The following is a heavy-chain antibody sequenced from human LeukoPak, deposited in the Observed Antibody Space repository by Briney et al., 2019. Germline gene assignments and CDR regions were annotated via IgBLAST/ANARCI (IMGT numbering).Heavy chain of an antibody. J-gene: IGHJ4*02. Sequence: GGSLRHPCAASGFTVSSNYMSWVRQAPGKGLEWVSVIYSGGSTDYADSVKGRFTISRDNSKNTVYLQVNSLTTDDTAVYYCATMEYRYWGQGTLVTVSS. CDR3: ATMEYRY. CDR1: GFTVSSNY. CDR2: IYSGGST. V-gene: IGHV3-53*01. D-gene: IGHD3-10*01.